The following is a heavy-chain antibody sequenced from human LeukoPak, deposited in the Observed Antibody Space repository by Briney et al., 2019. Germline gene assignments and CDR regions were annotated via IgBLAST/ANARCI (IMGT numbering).Heavy chain of an antibody. CDR2: FYHGGST. Sequence: SETLSLTCTVSGYSISTGYYWDWIRQPPGKGLEWIGTFYHGGSTYYNPSLRSRVIVSVDTSKNQFSLTLNSVAAADTAVYYCARLPLLPYSSGYYDYWGLGTLVTVSS. CDR3: ARLPLLPYSSGYYDY. J-gene: IGHJ4*02. CDR1: GYSISTGYY. V-gene: IGHV4-38-2*02. D-gene: IGHD6-19*01.